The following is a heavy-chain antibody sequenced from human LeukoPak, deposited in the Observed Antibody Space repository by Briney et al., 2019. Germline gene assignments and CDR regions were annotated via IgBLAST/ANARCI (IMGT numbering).Heavy chain of an antibody. D-gene: IGHD1-26*01. CDR1: GFSLSTSGMR. J-gene: IGHJ4*02. V-gene: IGHV2-70*04. CDR3: ELLGATTRGGVDY. Sequence: CGPTLVNPTQTLTLTCTFSGFSLSTSGMRVSWIRQPPGKALEWLARIDWDDDKFYSTSLKTRLTISKDTSKNQVVLTMTNMDPADTATCYCELLGATTRGGVDYWGQGTLVTVSS. CDR2: IDWDDDK.